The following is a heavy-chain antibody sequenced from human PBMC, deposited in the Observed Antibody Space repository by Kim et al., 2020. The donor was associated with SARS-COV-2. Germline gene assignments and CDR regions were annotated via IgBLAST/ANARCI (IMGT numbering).Heavy chain of an antibody. CDR3: ARRGYQLLAVDY. V-gene: IGHV4-39*01. J-gene: IGHJ4*02. CDR2: IYYTGST. Sequence: SETLSLTCTVSGASINDYNYYWGWIRQPPGKGLEWIGSIYYTGSTYYNTSLKSRVSISVDTSKNQFSLKLNSVTAADTAVYYCARRGYQLLAVDYWGQGTRVTVSS. CDR1: GASINDYNYY. D-gene: IGHD2-2*01.